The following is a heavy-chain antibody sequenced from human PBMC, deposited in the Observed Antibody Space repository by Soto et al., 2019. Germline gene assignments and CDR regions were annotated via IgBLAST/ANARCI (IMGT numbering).Heavy chain of an antibody. J-gene: IGHJ6*02. CDR3: ARDPHPTHYDFWSGYYHYYYYYGMDV. CDR2: ISAYNGNT. D-gene: IGHD3-3*01. CDR1: GYTFTSYG. V-gene: IGHV1-18*01. Sequence: ASVKVSCKASGYTFTSYGISWVRQAPGQGLEWMGWISAYNGNTNYAQKLQGRVTMTTDTSTSTAYMELRSLTSDDTAVYYCARDPHPTHYDFWSGYYHYYYYYGMDVWGQGTTVTVSS.